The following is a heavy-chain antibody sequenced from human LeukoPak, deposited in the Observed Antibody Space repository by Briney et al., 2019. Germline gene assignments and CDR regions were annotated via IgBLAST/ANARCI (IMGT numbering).Heavy chain of an antibody. J-gene: IGHJ4*02. CDR1: GFTFSSYW. D-gene: IGHD3-10*01. CDR3: AREGYYGSGSPPSLHFDY. V-gene: IGHV3-30*03. Sequence: GGSLRLSCAASGFTFSSYWMNWVRQAPGKGLEWVAVTSSDLNVKLYADSVKGRFTISRDNSRSTLYLQMNSLRPEDTAIYYCAREGYYGSGSPPSLHFDYWGQGTLVTVSS. CDR2: TSSDLNVK.